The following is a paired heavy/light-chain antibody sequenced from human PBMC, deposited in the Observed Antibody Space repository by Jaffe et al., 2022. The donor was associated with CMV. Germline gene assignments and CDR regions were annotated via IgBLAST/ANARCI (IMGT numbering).Light chain of an antibody. CDR2: GAS. Sequence: EIVMTQSPATLSVSPGERATLSCRASQSVSSNLAWYQQKPGQAPRLLIYGASTRATGIPARFSGSGSGTEFTLTISSLQSEDFAVYYCQQYNNWPLWTFGQGTKVEIK. CDR3: QQYNNWPLWT. J-gene: IGKJ1*01. V-gene: IGKV3-15*01. CDR1: QSVSSN.
Heavy chain of an antibody. CDR1: GGSISSSSYY. D-gene: IGHD3-3*01. CDR3: ARHMEILYDFWSGSPTGGDAFDI. V-gene: IGHV4-39*01. J-gene: IGHJ3*02. Sequence: QLQLQESGPGLVKPSETLSLTCTVSGGSISSSSYYWGWIRQPPGKGLEWIGSIYYSGSTYYNPSLKSRVTISVDTSKNQFSLKLSSVTAADTAVYYCARHMEILYDFWSGSPTGGDAFDIWGQGTMVTVSS. CDR2: IYYSGST.